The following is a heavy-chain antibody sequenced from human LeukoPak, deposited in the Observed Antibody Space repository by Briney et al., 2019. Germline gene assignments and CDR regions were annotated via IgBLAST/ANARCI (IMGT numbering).Heavy chain of an antibody. CDR3: ARGASSDSSGYYYAENYFDY. J-gene: IGHJ4*02. D-gene: IGHD3-22*01. CDR2: ISSSGSTI. CDR1: GFTFSDYY. V-gene: IGHV3-11*04. Sequence: GGSLRLSCAASGFTFSDYYMSWIRQAPGKGLEWVSYISSSGSTIYYADSVKGRFTISRDNAKNSLYLQMNSLRAEDTAVYYCARGASSDSSGYYYAENYFDYWGQGTLVTVSS.